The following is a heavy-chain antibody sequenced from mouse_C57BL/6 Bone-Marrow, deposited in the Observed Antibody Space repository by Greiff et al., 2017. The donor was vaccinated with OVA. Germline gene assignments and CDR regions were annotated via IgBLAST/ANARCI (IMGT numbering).Heavy chain of an antibody. V-gene: IGHV1-22*01. Sequence: VQLQQSGPELVKPGASVKMSCKASGYTFTDYNMHWVKQSHGKSLEWIGFINPNNGGTSYNQKFKGKATLTVNKSSSTAYMELRSRTSEDSAVYDCAREYYGSRTGYWGQGTTLTVSS. J-gene: IGHJ2*01. CDR1: GYTFTDYN. CDR3: AREYYGSRTGY. D-gene: IGHD1-1*01. CDR2: INPNNGGT.